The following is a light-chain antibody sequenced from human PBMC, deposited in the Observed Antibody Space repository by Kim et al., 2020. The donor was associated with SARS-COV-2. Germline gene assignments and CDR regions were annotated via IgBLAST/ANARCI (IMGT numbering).Light chain of an antibody. J-gene: IGLJ2*01. CDR3: AAWDDSLSGVV. Sequence: GQGVTISCSGSSSNSGSNYVYWYQQLPGTAPKLLIYRNNQRPSGVPDRFSGSKSGTSASLAISGLRSEDEAEYYCAAWDDSLSGVVFGGGTQLTVL. CDR2: RNN. CDR1: SSNSGSNY. V-gene: IGLV1-47*01.